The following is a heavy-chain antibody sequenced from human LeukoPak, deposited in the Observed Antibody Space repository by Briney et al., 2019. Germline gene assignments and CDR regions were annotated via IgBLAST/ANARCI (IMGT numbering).Heavy chain of an antibody. Sequence: PSETLSLTCAVYGGSFSGYYWSWIRQPPGKGLEWTGEINHSGSTNYNPSLKSRVTISVDTSKNQFSLKLSSVTAADTAVYYCARRVGATNGIDYWGQGTLVTVSS. D-gene: IGHD1-26*01. CDR1: GGSFSGYY. CDR2: INHSGST. CDR3: ARRVGATNGIDY. J-gene: IGHJ4*02. V-gene: IGHV4-34*01.